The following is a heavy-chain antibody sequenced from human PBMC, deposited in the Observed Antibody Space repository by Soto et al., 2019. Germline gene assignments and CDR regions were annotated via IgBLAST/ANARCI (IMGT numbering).Heavy chain of an antibody. CDR2: IYYSGST. D-gene: IGHD2-15*01. CDR3: ARLMVAAIQDYYYYYMDV. Sequence: SETLSLTCTVSGGSISSYYWSWIRQPPGKGLEWIGYIYYSGSTNYNPSLKSRVTISVDTSKNQFSLKLSSVTAADTAVYYCARLMVAAIQDYYYYYMDVWGKGTTVTVSS. V-gene: IGHV4-59*08. J-gene: IGHJ6*03. CDR1: GGSISSYY.